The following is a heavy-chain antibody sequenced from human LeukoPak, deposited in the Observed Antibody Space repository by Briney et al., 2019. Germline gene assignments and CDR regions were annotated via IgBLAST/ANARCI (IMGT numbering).Heavy chain of an antibody. CDR1: GFIFSTYS. CDR3: ARGGKSDCSGGSCYDY. Sequence: PGGSLRPSCAASGFIFSTYSMNWVRQAPGKGLEWVAYISSSGSTIYYADSVKGRFTISRDNAKNSLYLQMNSLRAEDTAVYYCARGGKSDCSGGSCYDYWGQGTLVTVSS. V-gene: IGHV3-48*01. J-gene: IGHJ4*02. CDR2: ISSSGSTI. D-gene: IGHD2-15*01.